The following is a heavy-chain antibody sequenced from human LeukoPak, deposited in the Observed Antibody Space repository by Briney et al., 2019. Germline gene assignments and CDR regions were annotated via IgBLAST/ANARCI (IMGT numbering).Heavy chain of an antibody. Sequence: ASVKVSCKASGGTFSSYAISWVRQAPGQGLEWMGGIIPIFGTANYAQKFQGRVTFTTDESTSTAYMELSSLRSEDTAVYYCASIDSSTYYYYYYMDVWGKGTTVTVSS. CDR3: ASIDSSTYYYYYYMDV. D-gene: IGHD3-22*01. V-gene: IGHV1-69*05. CDR1: GGTFSSYA. J-gene: IGHJ6*03. CDR2: IIPIFGTA.